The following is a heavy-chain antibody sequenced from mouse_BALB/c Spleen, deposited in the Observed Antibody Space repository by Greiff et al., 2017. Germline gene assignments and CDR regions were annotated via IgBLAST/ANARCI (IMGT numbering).Heavy chain of an antibody. D-gene: IGHD2-14*01. Sequence: VQLQQSGPELVKPGASVRISCKASGYTFTSYYIHWVKQRPGQGLEWIGWIYPGNVNTKYNEKFKGKATLTADKSSSTAYMQLSSLTSEDSAVYFCARGGRYDGFFDYWGQGTTLTVSS. CDR3: ARGGRYDGFFDY. J-gene: IGHJ2*01. V-gene: IGHV1S56*01. CDR1: GYTFTSYY. CDR2: IYPGNVNT.